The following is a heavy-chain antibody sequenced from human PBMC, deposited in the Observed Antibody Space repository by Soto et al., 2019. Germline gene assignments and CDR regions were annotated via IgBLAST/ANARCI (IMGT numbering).Heavy chain of an antibody. CDR3: TRDASRDSSARGWFDP. Sequence: GGSLRLSCAASGFTFRSFTMNWVRQAPGKGLEWVSTISSNSAYIYYTDALWGRFTISRDNAKNSLHLQMNSLRAEDTAVYYCTRDASRDSSARGWFDPWGPGTLVTAPQ. J-gene: IGHJ5*02. V-gene: IGHV3-21*01. CDR1: GFTFRSFT. D-gene: IGHD6-13*01. CDR2: ISSNSAYI.